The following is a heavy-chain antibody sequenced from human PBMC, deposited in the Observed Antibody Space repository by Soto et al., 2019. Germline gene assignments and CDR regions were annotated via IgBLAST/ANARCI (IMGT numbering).Heavy chain of an antibody. CDR1: GDSVSSNSAA. CDR2: TYYRAKWYN. Sequence: QSQTLSLTCAISGDSVSSNSAAWNWIRQSPSRGLEWLGRTYYRAKWYNDYAVSVKSRITINPDTSKNQFYLQLNYVTPEYTAVYYCARDIGERHYYDSSGYYAFDIWGQGTMVTVSS. J-gene: IGHJ3*02. D-gene: IGHD3-22*01. V-gene: IGHV6-1*01. CDR3: ARDIGERHYYDSSGYYAFDI.